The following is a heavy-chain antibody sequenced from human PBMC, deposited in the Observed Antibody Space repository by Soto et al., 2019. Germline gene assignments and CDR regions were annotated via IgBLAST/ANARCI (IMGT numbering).Heavy chain of an antibody. V-gene: IGHV4-30-4*01. CDR2: IYDSGST. Sequence: SETLSLTCTFSGGSISSGDYSWSWIRQSPGKGLEWIGHIYDSGSTYNNPSLQSRVTISVDTSKNQFSLNLSSVTAADTAVYYCARGPSGDKVDYWGQGTLVT. CDR3: ARGPSGDKVDY. D-gene: IGHD7-27*01. CDR1: GGSISSGDYS. J-gene: IGHJ4*02.